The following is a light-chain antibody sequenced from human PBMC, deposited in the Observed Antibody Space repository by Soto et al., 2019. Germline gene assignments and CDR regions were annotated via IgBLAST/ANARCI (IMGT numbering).Light chain of an antibody. CDR1: SSDVGGSNY. V-gene: IGLV2-8*01. CDR2: EVS. Sequence: QSALTQPPSASGSPGQSVTISCTGTSSDVGGSNYVSWYQRHPGKAPKLIIYEVSKRPSGVPNRFSGSKSANTASLTVSGLQAEDEADYYCGSYAGSSSVFGTGTKLTVL. J-gene: IGLJ1*01. CDR3: GSYAGSSSV.